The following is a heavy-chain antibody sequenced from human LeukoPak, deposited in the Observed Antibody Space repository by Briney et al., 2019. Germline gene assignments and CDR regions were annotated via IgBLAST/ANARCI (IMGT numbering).Heavy chain of an antibody. D-gene: IGHD6-13*01. V-gene: IGHV1-69*04. CDR1: GGTFSSYA. CDR3: ARANIVAAGTFPFDY. Sequence: GASVKVSCKASGGTFSSYAISWVRQAPGQGLEWMGRIIPILGIVNYAQKFQGRVTITADKSTSTAYMELSSLRSEDTAVYYCARANIVAAGTFPFDYWGQGTLVTVSS. J-gene: IGHJ4*02. CDR2: IIPILGIV.